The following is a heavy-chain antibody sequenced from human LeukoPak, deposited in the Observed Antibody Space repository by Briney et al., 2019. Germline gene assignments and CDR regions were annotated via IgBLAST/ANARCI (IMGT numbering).Heavy chain of an antibody. CDR1: GGSISSYS. Sequence: PSETLSLTCTVSGGSISSYSWSWIRQPQGKGLERIGYIYSSGSTNYNPSLKSRVTISVDTSKNQFSLKLSSVTAADTAVYYCARFSNYYDSSGSSYPAEYFQHWGQGTLVTVSS. J-gene: IGHJ1*01. V-gene: IGHV4-59*01. CDR2: IYSSGST. D-gene: IGHD3-22*01. CDR3: ARFSNYYDSSGSSYPAEYFQH.